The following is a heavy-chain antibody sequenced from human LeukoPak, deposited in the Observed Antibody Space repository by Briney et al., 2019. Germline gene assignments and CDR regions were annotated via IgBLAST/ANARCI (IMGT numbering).Heavy chain of an antibody. CDR1: GYTFTSYD. D-gene: IGHD3-16*02. V-gene: IGHV1-8*03. Sequence: ASVKVSCKASGYTFTSYDINWVRQATGQGLEWMGWMSPNSGNTGYAQKFQGRVTITRNTSISTAYMELSSLRSEDTAVYYCARGGGGYDYVGGSYRYRFDYWGQGTLVTVSS. J-gene: IGHJ4*02. CDR3: ARGGGGYDYVGGSYRYRFDY. CDR2: MSPNSGNT.